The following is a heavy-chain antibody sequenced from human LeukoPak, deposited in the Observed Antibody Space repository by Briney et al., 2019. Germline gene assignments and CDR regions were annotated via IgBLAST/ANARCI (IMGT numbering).Heavy chain of an antibody. J-gene: IGHJ4*02. Sequence: AGGSLTLSCEASGFSFSESYMSWIRQAPGKGLQWVAYISGSGSSIYYADPVRGRFTVSRDNARNSLYLHMNSLKADDTAVYYCARGKRRFDYWGQGTLVTVSS. CDR1: GFSFSESY. V-gene: IGHV3-11*01. CDR2: ISGSGSSI. CDR3: ARGKRRFDY.